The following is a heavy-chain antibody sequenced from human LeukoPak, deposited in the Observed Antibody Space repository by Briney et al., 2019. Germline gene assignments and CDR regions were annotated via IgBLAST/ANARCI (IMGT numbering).Heavy chain of an antibody. Sequence: SETLSLTCTVSAGSISSSSYYWGWIRQPPGKGLEWIGSIYYSGTTYYNPPLKSRVTISVDTSKNQFSLEATSATATDTAVYYCARHNRGLGQLGSYLKTEVDYWGQGTLVTVSS. CDR3: ARHNRGLGQLGSYLKTEVDY. D-gene: IGHD3-16*02. J-gene: IGHJ4*02. CDR1: AGSISSSSYY. V-gene: IGHV4-39*01. CDR2: IYYSGTT.